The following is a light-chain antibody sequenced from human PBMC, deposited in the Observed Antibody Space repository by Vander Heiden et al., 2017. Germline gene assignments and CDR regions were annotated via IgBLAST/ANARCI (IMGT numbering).Light chain of an antibody. Sequence: DIQMTQSPSSLSASVGDRVTITCQASQDISNYLNWYQQKPGKAPKFLIYDASKLETGVPSRFSGSGSGTDFTFTISSLQPEDIATYYCQQYDNLLTFGGGTKVEIK. CDR2: DAS. V-gene: IGKV1-33*01. J-gene: IGKJ4*01. CDR3: QQYDNLLT. CDR1: QDISNY.